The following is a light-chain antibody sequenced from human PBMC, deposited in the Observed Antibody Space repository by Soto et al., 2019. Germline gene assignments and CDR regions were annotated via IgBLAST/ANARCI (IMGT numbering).Light chain of an antibody. V-gene: IGLV2-8*01. Sequence: QSALTQPPSASGSPGQSVTISCTGTSSDVGLYNFVSWYQQHPGKAPKLMIYDVSKRPSGVPDRFSGSKSGNTASLTVSGLQAEDEADYYCTSYAGSNIVVFGGGTKPTVL. CDR2: DVS. CDR3: TSYAGSNIVV. CDR1: SSDVGLYNF. J-gene: IGLJ2*01.